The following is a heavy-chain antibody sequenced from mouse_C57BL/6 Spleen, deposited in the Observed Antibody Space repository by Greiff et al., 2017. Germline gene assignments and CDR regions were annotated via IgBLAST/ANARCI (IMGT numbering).Heavy chain of an antibody. CDR1: GFTFSSYG. J-gene: IGHJ4*01. V-gene: IGHV5-6*01. D-gene: IGHD2-2*01. Sequence: VQLQQSGGDLVKPGGSLKLSCAASGFTFSSYGMSWVRQTPDKRLVWVATISSGGSYTYYPDSVKGRFTISRDNAKNTLYLQMSSLKSEDTAMYYCARHGLGNAMDYWGQGTSVTVSS. CDR2: ISSGGSYT. CDR3: ARHGLGNAMDY.